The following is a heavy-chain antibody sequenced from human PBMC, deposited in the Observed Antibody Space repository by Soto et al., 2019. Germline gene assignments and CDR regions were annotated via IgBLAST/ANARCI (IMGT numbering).Heavy chain of an antibody. D-gene: IGHD5-12*01. V-gene: IGHV4-59*08. CDR1: GGSIGSYY. CDR3: ARHEGGYESLDLDY. CDR2: IYYSGST. Sequence: PSETLSLTCTVSGGSIGSYYWSWIRQPPGKGLEWIGYIYYSGSTNYNPSLRSRVTISVDTSKNQSSLKLSSVTAADTAVYYCARHEGGYESLDLDYWGQGTLVTVSS. J-gene: IGHJ4*02.